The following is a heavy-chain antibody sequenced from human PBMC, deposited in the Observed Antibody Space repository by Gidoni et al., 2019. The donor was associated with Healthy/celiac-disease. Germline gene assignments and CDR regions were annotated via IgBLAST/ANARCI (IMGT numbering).Heavy chain of an antibody. CDR2: ISWDSGCM. CDR1: GLTCADDP. Sequence: EEQLGESGGGWVQPGRSAGLPCAATGLTCADDPMRWVRQAPGKGLVCVSGISWDSGCMGYADSLNGLFTISRDNDKTSLYLQMNSLRAGDTALYYCAKDKVGDIVAGFDYWGQGTLVTVSS. D-gene: IGHD5-12*01. V-gene: IGHV3-9*01. J-gene: IGHJ4*02. CDR3: AKDKVGDIVAGFDY.